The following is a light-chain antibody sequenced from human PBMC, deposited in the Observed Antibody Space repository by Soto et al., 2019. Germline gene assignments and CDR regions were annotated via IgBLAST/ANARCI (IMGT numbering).Light chain of an antibody. CDR2: GAS. CDR1: HSVGSN. CDR3: QQYKSWLRS. V-gene: IGKV3-15*01. Sequence: EIVMTQSPSTLSVSPWERSALSCRASHSVGSNLAWYQQKPGQAPRLLIYGASTGATGIPARFSGSGSGTEFTLTISSLQSEDFAVYYCQQYKSWLRSFGQGTKVDIK. J-gene: IGKJ1*01.